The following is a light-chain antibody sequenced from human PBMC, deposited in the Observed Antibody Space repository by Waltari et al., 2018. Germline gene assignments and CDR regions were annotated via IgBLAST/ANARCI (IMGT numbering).Light chain of an antibody. Sequence: EIVLTQSPATLSLSPGERATLSSRASQSVSSYLAWYQQKPGQAPRLLIYDASNRATGIPARFSGSGSGTDFTLTISSLEPEEFAVYYCQQRSNWPPTFGGGTKVEIK. V-gene: IGKV3-11*01. CDR3: QQRSNWPPT. J-gene: IGKJ4*01. CDR2: DAS. CDR1: QSVSSY.